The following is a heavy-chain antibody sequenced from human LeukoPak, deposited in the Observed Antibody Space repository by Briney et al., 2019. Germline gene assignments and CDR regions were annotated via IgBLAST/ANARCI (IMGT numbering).Heavy chain of an antibody. D-gene: IGHD6-19*01. Sequence: TGGSLRLSCAASGFTFSSYWMSWVRQAPGKGLEWVANIKQDGSEKYYVDSVKGRFTISRDNAKNSLYLQMNSLRAEDTAVYYCARDTRNLRDIAVASLYFDYWGQGTLVTVSS. V-gene: IGHV3-7*01. CDR1: GFTFSSYW. CDR2: IKQDGSEK. J-gene: IGHJ4*02. CDR3: ARDTRNLRDIAVASLYFDY.